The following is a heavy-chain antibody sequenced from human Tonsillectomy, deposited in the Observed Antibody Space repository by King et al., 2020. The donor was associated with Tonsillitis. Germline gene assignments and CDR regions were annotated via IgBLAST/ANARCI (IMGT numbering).Heavy chain of an antibody. CDR3: AKDVAVAGGVLYFDY. CDR2: VSGSGGST. V-gene: IGHV3-23*04. Sequence: DVQLVESGGGLGQPGGSLRLSCAASGFTFSSYAMSWVRQAPGKGLEWVSAVSGSGGSTYDADSVKGRFTISRDNSKNTLHLQMNSLRAEDTAVYYCAKDVAVAGGVLYFDYWGQGTLVTVSS. CDR1: GFTFSSYA. D-gene: IGHD6-19*01. J-gene: IGHJ4*02.